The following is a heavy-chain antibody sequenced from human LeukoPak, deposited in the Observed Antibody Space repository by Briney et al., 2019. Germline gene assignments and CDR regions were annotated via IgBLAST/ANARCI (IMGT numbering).Heavy chain of an antibody. V-gene: IGHV1-2*02. CDR1: GYTFTGYY. CDR2: INPNSGGT. J-gene: IGHJ4*02. CDR3: ARVERGNYYDSSGYPPGGKDY. D-gene: IGHD3-22*01. Sequence: ASVKVSCKASGYTFTGYYIHWVRQAPGQGLEWMGWINPNSGGTNYAQKFQGRVTMTRDTSISTAYMELSRLRSDDTAVYYCARVERGNYYDSSGYPPGGKDYWGQGTLVTVSS.